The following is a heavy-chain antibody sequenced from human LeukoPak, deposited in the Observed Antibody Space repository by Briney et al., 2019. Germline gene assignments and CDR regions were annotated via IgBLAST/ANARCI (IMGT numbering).Heavy chain of an antibody. CDR1: GFTFSSYA. D-gene: IGHD2-2*01. Sequence: PGGSLRLSCAASGFTFSSYAMSWVRQAPGKGLEWVSAISGSGGSTYYADSVKGRFTISRDNSKNTLYLQMNSLRAEDTAVYYCAKDQSQYQLAEGDWFDSWGQGTLVTVSS. CDR2: ISGSGGST. V-gene: IGHV3-23*01. J-gene: IGHJ5*01. CDR3: AKDQSQYQLAEGDWFDS.